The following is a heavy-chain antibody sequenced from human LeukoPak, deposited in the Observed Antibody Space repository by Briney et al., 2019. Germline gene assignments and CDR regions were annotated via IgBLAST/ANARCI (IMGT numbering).Heavy chain of an antibody. Sequence: GGSLRLSCAASGFTFNSYAMSWVRQAPGKGLEWVSTISGSGYYTYYADSVKGRFTISRDNSKTTLYLQMNSLRAEDTAVYYCAKRYDSGTFDYWGQGTLVTVSS. CDR1: GFTFNSYA. CDR3: AKRYDSGTFDY. J-gene: IGHJ4*02. CDR2: ISGSGYYT. V-gene: IGHV3-23*01. D-gene: IGHD3-10*01.